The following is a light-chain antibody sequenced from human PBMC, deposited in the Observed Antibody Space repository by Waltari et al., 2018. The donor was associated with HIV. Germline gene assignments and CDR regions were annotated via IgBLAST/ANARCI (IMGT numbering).Light chain of an antibody. CDR1: SSDIGRNY. Sequence: QSVPTQPPSASGTPGQRVTISCSGLSSDIGRNYVYWYQHLPGTAPKLLIFRNDQRPSGVPDRFAGSRSGTSASLAISGLRSEDEGDYFCASWDDTLNDPRVFGGGTKLAV. V-gene: IGLV1-47*01. J-gene: IGLJ3*02. CDR2: RND. CDR3: ASWDDTLNDPRV.